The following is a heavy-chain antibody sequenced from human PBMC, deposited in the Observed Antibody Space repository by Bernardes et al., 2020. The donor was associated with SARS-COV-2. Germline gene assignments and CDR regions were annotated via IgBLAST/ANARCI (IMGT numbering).Heavy chain of an antibody. J-gene: IGHJ6*02. CDR2: INPKSGGT. D-gene: IGHD6-19*01. CDR3: ASRHSSFAFYGLDV. V-gene: IGHV1-2*02. CDR1: GYTFTDFY. Sequence: ASVKVSCKTSGYTFTDFYIHWLRQAPGQRLEWMGWINPKSGGTNYAQKFQGRVTMTRDTSSSTVYMELNGLRVDDTAIYYCASRHSSFAFYGLDVWGQGTTVIVSS.